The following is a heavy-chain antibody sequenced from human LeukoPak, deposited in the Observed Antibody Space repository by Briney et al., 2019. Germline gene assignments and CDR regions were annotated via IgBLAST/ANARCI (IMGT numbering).Heavy chain of an antibody. V-gene: IGHV3-49*04. D-gene: IGHD2-21*01. J-gene: IGHJ4*02. CDR1: GFTFGDYA. CDR3: TRVGGDGLYYFDY. CDR2: IGSKAYGGTT. Sequence: PGGSLRLSCTASGFTFGDYAMSWVRQAPGKGRGWVGFIGSKAYGGTTEYAASVKGRFTISRDDSKSIAYLQMNSLKTEDTAVYYCTRVGGDGLYYFDYWGQGTLVTVSS.